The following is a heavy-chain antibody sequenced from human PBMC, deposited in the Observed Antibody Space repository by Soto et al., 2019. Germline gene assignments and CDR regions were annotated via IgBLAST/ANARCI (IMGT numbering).Heavy chain of an antibody. J-gene: IGHJ4*02. CDR3: ARASSTRDYFDY. Sequence: DVELVESGGGLVKPGGSLRLSCAASGFTFSSYSMNWVRQAPGKGLEWVSSISSSSSYIYYADSVKGRFTISRDNAKNSLYLQMNSLRAEDTALYYCARASSTRDYFDYWGQGTLVTVSS. CDR2: ISSSSSYI. V-gene: IGHV3-21*01. D-gene: IGHD2-2*01. CDR1: GFTFSSYS.